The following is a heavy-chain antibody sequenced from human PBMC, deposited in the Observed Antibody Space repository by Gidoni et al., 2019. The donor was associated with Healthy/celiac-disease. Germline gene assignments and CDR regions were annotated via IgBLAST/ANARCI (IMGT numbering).Heavy chain of an antibody. CDR1: GGPISSYY. D-gene: IGHD6-19*01. J-gene: IGHJ6*02. CDR3: ARDHSGWYIRGGMDV. V-gene: IGHV4-59*01. Sequence: QVQLQESGPGLVKPSETWSLTCTVSGGPISSYYWSCIRQPPGKGLEWIGYIYYSGSTNYNPSLKSRVTISVDTSKNQFSLKLSSVTAADTAVYYCARDHSGWYIRGGMDVWGQGTTVTVSS. CDR2: IYYSGST.